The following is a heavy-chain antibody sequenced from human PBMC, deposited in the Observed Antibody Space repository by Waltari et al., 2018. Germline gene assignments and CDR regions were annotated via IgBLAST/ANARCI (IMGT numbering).Heavy chain of an antibody. J-gene: IGHJ4*02. CDR2: ISYDGSNK. Sequence: QVQLVESGGGVVQPGRSLRLSCAASGFTFSSSAMHWVRQAPGKGLEWVAVISYDGSNKYYADSVKGRFTISRDNSKNTLYLQMNSLRAEDTAVYYCARGDDGSSWVYFDYWGQGTLVTVSS. CDR1: GFTFSSSA. CDR3: ARGDDGSSWVYFDY. V-gene: IGHV3-30-3*01. D-gene: IGHD6-13*01.